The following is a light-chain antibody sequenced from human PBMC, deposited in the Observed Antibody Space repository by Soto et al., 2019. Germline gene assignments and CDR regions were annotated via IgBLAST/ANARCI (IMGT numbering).Light chain of an antibody. V-gene: IGKV1-5*01. J-gene: IGKJ1*01. Sequence: GDRVTITCRASQSISSWLAWYQQKPGKAPKLLIYDASSLESGVPSRFSGSGSGTEFTLTISSLQPDDFATYYCQQYNILWTFGQGTKVDI. CDR1: QSISSW. CDR3: QQYNILWT. CDR2: DAS.